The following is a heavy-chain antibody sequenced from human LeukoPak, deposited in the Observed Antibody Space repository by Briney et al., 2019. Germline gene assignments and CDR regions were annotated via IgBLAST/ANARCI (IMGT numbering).Heavy chain of an antibody. Sequence: GGSLRLSCAASGFTFSSYSMNWVRQAPGKGLEWVSYISSSSSTIYYADSVKGRFTISRDNAKNSLYLQMNSLRAEDTALYYCAREHYYGSGSYPIWGQGTLVTVSS. D-gene: IGHD3-10*01. CDR2: ISSSSSTI. V-gene: IGHV3-48*01. CDR1: GFTFSSYS. J-gene: IGHJ4*02. CDR3: AREHYYGSGSYPI.